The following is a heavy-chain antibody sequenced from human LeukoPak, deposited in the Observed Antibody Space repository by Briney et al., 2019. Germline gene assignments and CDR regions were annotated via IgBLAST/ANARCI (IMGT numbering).Heavy chain of an antibody. V-gene: IGHV3-21*01. Sequence: GGSLRLSCAASGFTFSSYSMNWVRQAPGKGLEWVSSISSSSSYIYYADSVKGRFTISRDNAKNSLYLQMNSLRAEDTAVYYCAKDISPTGENWFDPWGQGTLVTVSS. CDR2: ISSSSSYI. J-gene: IGHJ5*02. CDR3: AKDISPTGENWFDP. CDR1: GFTFSSYS. D-gene: IGHD3-16*01.